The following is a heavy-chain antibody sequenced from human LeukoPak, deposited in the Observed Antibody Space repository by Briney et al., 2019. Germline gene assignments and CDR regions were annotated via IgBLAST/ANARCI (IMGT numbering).Heavy chain of an antibody. CDR2: IYYSGTT. Sequence: SETLSLTCTVSGGSISSYYWNWIRQPPGKGLEWIGYIYYSGTTNYNPSLKSRVSMSVDTSKNQFSLKLSSVTAADTAVYYCARLGSEMATIPYYFDYWGQGTLVTVSS. CDR3: ARLGSEMATIPYYFDY. D-gene: IGHD5-24*01. CDR1: GGSISSYY. V-gene: IGHV4-59*08. J-gene: IGHJ4*02.